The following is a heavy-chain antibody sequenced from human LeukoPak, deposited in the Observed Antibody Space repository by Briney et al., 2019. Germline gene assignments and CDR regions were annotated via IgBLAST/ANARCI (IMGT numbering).Heavy chain of an antibody. D-gene: IGHD7-27*01. CDR3: ARLTGHYHYYGMDV. V-gene: IGHV4-59*01. J-gene: IGHJ6*02. CDR1: GGSFSGYY. Sequence: SETLSLTCAVYGGSFSGYYWSWIRQPPGKGLEWIGYIYYSGSTNYNPSLKSRVTISVDTSKNQFSLKLSSVTAADTAVYYCARLTGHYHYYGMDVWGQGTTVTVS. CDR2: IYYSGST.